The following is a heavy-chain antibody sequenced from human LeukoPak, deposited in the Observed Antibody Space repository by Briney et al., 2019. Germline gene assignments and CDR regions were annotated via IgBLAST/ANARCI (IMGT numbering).Heavy chain of an antibody. CDR3: ARGRTIFHY. D-gene: IGHD3-9*01. Sequence: SETLSLTCTVSGGSISSSSYYWGWIRQPPGKGLEWIGSIYYSGSTYYNPSLKSRVTISVDTSKNQFSLKLSSVTAAGTAVYCCARGRTIFHYWGQGTLVTVSS. CDR1: GGSISSSSYY. V-gene: IGHV4-39*07. CDR2: IYYSGST. J-gene: IGHJ4*02.